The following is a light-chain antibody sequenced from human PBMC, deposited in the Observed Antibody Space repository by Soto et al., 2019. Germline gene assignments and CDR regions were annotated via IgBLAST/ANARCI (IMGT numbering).Light chain of an antibody. Sequence: VVMTQSPLSLPVTLGQPASISCRSSQSLLYSDGNTHLNWFHQMPGQSPRRLIYKVSIRDSGDRERFRVSGPVSDFKLRNRRVEANYVRVYYYMDGTHWRPYTFGQGSKV. CDR2: KVS. J-gene: IGKJ2*01. V-gene: IGKV2-30*01. CDR3: MDGTHWRPYT. CDR1: QSLLYSDGNTH.